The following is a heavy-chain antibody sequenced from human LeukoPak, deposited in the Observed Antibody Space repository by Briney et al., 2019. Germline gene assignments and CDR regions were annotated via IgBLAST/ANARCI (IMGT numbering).Heavy chain of an antibody. CDR2: IYYSGST. CDR3: ASDVDTAMVSVY. D-gene: IGHD5-18*01. Sequence: SETLSLTCTVSGGSISSSSYYWGWIRQPPGKGLEWIGSIYYSGSTYYNPSLKSRVTISVDTSKNQFSLKLSSVTAADTAVYYCASDVDTAMVSVYWGQGTLVTVSS. CDR1: GGSISSSSYY. J-gene: IGHJ4*02. V-gene: IGHV4-39*01.